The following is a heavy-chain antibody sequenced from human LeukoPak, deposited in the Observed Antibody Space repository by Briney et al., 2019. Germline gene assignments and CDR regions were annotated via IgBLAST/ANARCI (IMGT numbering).Heavy chain of an antibody. CDR3: ARSDYYYYYGTDV. CDR2: IYYSGST. J-gene: IGHJ6*02. CDR1: GGSISSYY. V-gene: IGHV4-59*01. Sequence: PSETLSLTCTVSGGSISSYYWSWIRQPPGKGLEWIGYIYYSGSTNYNPSLKSRVTISVDTSKNQFSLKLSSVTAADTAVYYCARSDYYYYYGTDVWGQGTTVTVSS.